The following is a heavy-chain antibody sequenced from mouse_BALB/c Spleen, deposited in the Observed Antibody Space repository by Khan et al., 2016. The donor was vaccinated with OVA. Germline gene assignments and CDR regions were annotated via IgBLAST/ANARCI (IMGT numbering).Heavy chain of an antibody. CDR1: GFNIKDTY. V-gene: IGHV14-3*02. Sequence: VQLKQSGAEFVKPGASVKLSCTASGFNIKDTYMHWINQRPQQGLVWIGRIDPANGNDRYDPKFQDKATITADASSNTAYLQLSSLTSEDTAVYYCIRGAYSGLFAYWCQGTLVTVSA. CDR3: IRGAYSGLFAY. CDR2: IDPANGND. D-gene: IGHD2-10*01. J-gene: IGHJ3*01.